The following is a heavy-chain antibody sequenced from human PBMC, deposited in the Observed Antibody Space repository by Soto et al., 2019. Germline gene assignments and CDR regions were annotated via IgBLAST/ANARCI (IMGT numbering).Heavy chain of an antibody. Sequence: GGSLRLSCAASGFKFSSYAMSWVRQAPGKGLEWVSLISATGGGTYYADSVKGRFTISRDNSDNTLYLQVHNLRAEDTAVYYCAKDRRAGGNSAFYFDFWGQGAQVTVSS. CDR3: AKDRRAGGNSAFYFDF. CDR1: GFKFSSYA. D-gene: IGHD3-16*01. CDR2: ISATGGGT. V-gene: IGHV3-23*01. J-gene: IGHJ5*01.